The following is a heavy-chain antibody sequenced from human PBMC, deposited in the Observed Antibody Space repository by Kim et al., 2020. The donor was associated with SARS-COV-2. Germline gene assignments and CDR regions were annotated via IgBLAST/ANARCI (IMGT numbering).Heavy chain of an antibody. J-gene: IGHJ4*02. D-gene: IGHD3-22*01. CDR3: ARDHSYYYDSSGLDY. V-gene: IGHV4-39*07. Sequence: PSLQGRATISVDTSKNQFSLKLSSVTAADTAVYYCARDHSYYYDSSGLDYWGQGTLVTVSS.